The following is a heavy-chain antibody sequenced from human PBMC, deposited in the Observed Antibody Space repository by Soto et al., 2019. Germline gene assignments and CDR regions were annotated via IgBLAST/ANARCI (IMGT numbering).Heavy chain of an antibody. CDR3: ARDGTDSSGYYPPPI. CDR2: IYHSGST. V-gene: IGHV4-30-2*01. D-gene: IGHD3-22*01. Sequence: PSETLSLTCAVSGGSISSGGYSWSWIRQPPGKGLEWIGYIYHSGSTYYNPSLKSRVTISVDRSKNQFSLKLSSVTAADTAVYYCARDGTDSSGYYPPPIWGQGTMVTLSS. CDR1: GGSISSGGYS. J-gene: IGHJ3*02.